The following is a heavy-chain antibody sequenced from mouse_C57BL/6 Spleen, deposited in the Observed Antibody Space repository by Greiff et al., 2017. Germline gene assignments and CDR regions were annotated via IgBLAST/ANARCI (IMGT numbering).Heavy chain of an antibody. V-gene: IGHV1-74*01. CDR1: GYPFTSYW. CDR3: AIRGHRVYYFDY. CDR2: IHPSDSDT. D-gene: IGHD2-14*01. Sequence: FQLQQPGAALVKPGASVKVSCKPSGYPFTSYWMHWVKQRPGKGLEWIGRIHPSDSDTNYNQKFKGKATLTVDKSSSTAYMQLSSLTSEDSAVYYCAIRGHRVYYFDYWGQGTTLTVSS. J-gene: IGHJ2*01.